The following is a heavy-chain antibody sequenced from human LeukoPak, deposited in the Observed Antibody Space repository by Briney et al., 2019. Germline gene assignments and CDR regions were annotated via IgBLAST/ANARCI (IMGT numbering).Heavy chain of an antibody. J-gene: IGHJ3*02. Sequence: ASVKVSCKASGGTFSSYAISWVRQAPGQGLEWMGWISAYNGNTNYAQKLQGRATMTTDTSTSTAYMELRSLRSDDTAVYYCASKWVTYYYNSSAYHYPTDVFDIWGQGTMVTVSS. CDR3: ASKWVTYYYNSSAYHYPTDVFDI. V-gene: IGHV1-18*01. CDR1: GGTFSSYA. CDR2: ISAYNGNT. D-gene: IGHD3-22*01.